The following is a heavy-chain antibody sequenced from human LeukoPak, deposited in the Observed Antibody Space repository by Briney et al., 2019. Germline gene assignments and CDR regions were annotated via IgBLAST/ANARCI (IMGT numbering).Heavy chain of an antibody. Sequence: ASVKVSCKASGYTFTGYYMHWVRQAPGQGLEWMGWINPNSGGTNYAQKFQGRVTMTRDTSISTAYMELSRLRSDDTAVYYCARDPIPPPILSTSFEPPFDYWGQGTLVTVSS. CDR1: GYTFTGYY. D-gene: IGHD2-2*01. J-gene: IGHJ4*02. CDR2: INPNSGGT. V-gene: IGHV1-2*02. CDR3: ARDPIPPPILSTSFEPPFDY.